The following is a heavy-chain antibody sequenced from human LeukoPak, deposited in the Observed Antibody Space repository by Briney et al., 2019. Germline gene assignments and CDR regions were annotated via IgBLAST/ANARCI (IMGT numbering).Heavy chain of an antibody. CDR2: ISGSDGKT. CDR3: ARSITIFGLVFYYFDF. D-gene: IGHD3-3*01. V-gene: IGHV3-23*01. CDR1: GFTFSTYA. J-gene: IGHJ4*02. Sequence: GGSLRLSCAASGFTFSTYAMTWVRQAPGKGLGWVSTISGSDGKTYYADSVKGRCTISRDNSKNTLYLQMNSLGAEDTAVYYCARSITIFGLVFYYFDFWGQGTLVTVSS.